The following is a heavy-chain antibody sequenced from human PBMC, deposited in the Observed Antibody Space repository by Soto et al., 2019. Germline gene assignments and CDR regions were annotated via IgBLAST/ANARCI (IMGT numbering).Heavy chain of an antibody. CDR1: RGSISSYH. V-gene: IGHV4-59*01. D-gene: IGHD1-1*01. CDR2: ISYSGST. CDR3: ARDNQGTFDY. J-gene: IGHJ4*02. Sequence: SETLSLTCTVSRGSISSYHWSWIRQPPEKGLEWIGYISYSGSTNYNPSLKSRVTISVDTSKNQFSLKLSSVTAADTAVYYCARDNQGTFDYWGQGTLVTVSS.